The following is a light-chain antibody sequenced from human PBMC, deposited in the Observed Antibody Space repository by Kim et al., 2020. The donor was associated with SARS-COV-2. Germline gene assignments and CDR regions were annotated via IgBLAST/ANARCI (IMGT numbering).Light chain of an antibody. CDR3: QQYSGYHT. CDR1: QSISNG. CDR2: TAS. V-gene: IGKV1-5*03. J-gene: IGKJ2*01. Sequence: PSASVRDRVTLTCRPSQSISNGLAWYQQKPGKAPKVLNSTASYLSSGVPSRFSGSGSGTEFTLTISSLQPDDFATYYCQQYSGYHTFGQGTKLEI.